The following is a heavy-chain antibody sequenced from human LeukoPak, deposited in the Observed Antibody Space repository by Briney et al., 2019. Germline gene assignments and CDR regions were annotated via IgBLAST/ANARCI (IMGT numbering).Heavy chain of an antibody. Sequence: PGGSLRLSCAASGFTFSSYSMNWVRQAPGKGLEWVSSISSSSSYIYYADSVKGRFTISRDNAKNSLYLQMNSLRAEDTAVYYCAKDRRAFGELFDYYYYYGMDVWGQGTTVTVSS. CDR1: GFTFSSYS. CDR2: ISSSSSYI. CDR3: AKDRRAFGELFDYYYYYGMDV. J-gene: IGHJ6*02. D-gene: IGHD3-10*01. V-gene: IGHV3-21*01.